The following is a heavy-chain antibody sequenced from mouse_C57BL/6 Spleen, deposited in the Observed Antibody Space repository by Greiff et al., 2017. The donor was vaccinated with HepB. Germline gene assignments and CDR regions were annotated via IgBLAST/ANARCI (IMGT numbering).Heavy chain of an antibody. CDR1: GFTFSDYG. CDR3: ARRERAMDY. J-gene: IGHJ4*01. Sequence: EVKVVESGGGLVKPGGSLKLSCAASGFTFSDYGMHWVRQAPEKGLEWVAYISSGGSTIYYADTVKGRFTISRDNAKNTLFLQMTSLRSEDTAMYYCARRERAMDYWGQGTSVTVSS. CDR2: ISSGGSTI. V-gene: IGHV5-17*01.